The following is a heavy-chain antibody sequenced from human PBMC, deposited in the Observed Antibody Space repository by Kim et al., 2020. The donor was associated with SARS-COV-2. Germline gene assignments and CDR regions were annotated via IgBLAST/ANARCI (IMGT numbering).Heavy chain of an antibody. J-gene: IGHJ4*02. V-gene: IGHV4-59*01. D-gene: IGHD3-22*01. CDR3: AREDYDSSYFDY. Sequence: NYKPSLKSRLTIKVDTSKNQFPLKLSSVTAADTAVYYCAREDYDSSYFDYWGQGTLVTVSS.